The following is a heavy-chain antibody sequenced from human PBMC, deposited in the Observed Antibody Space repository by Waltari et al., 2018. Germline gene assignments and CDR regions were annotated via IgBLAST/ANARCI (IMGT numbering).Heavy chain of an antibody. CDR1: GGSFSGSY. CDR2: INHSGST. Sequence: QVQLQQWGAGLLKPSETLSLTCAVYGGSFSGSYWSWIRQPPGKGLEWIGEINHSGSTNYNPSLKSRVTISVDTSKNQFSLKLSSVTAADTAVYYCARGSPHPVPFFDIWGQGTMVTVSS. CDR3: ARGSPHPVPFFDI. V-gene: IGHV4-34*01. J-gene: IGHJ3*02.